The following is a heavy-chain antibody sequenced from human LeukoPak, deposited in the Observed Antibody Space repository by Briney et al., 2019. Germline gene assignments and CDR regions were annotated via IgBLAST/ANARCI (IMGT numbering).Heavy chain of an antibody. CDR1: GGSISSNY. CDR2: ISYSGTT. J-gene: IGHJ4*02. Sequence: PSETLSLTCTVSGGSISSNYWSWIRQPPGPGLEWIGYISYSGTTSYNPSLESRVTMSVGTSKNQFSLKLTSVTAADTAVSYGARWPSAWSFDYWGQGTLVTVSS. D-gene: IGHD2-8*02. V-gene: IGHV4-59*01. CDR3: ARWPSAWSFDY.